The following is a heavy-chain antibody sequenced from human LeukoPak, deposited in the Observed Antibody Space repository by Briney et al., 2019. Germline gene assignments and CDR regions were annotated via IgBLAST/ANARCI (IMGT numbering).Heavy chain of an antibody. V-gene: IGHV4-59*01. CDR3: ARVYSRHFDY. CDR2: IYYSGST. D-gene: IGHD1-14*01. J-gene: IGHJ4*02. Sequence: SETLSLTCTVSGGSISSYYWSWLRQPPGKGLEWIGYIYYSGSTNYNPSLKSRVTISVDTSKNQFSLKLTSVTAADTAVYYCARVYSRHFDYWGQGALVTVSS. CDR1: GGSISSYY.